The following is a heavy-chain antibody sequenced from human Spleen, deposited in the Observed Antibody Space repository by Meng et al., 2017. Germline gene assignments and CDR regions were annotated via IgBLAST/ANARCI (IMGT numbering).Heavy chain of an antibody. J-gene: IGHJ6*02. CDR3: ARVFSGYGYYCYYGMDV. Sequence: SVKVSCKASGGTFSSYAISWVRQAPGQGLEWMGGIIPIFGTANYAQKFQGRVTITADKSTSTAYMELSSLRSEDTAVYYCARVFSGYGYYCYYGMDVWGQGTTVTVSS. CDR1: GGTFSSYA. D-gene: IGHD5-18*01. V-gene: IGHV1-69*06. CDR2: IIPIFGTA.